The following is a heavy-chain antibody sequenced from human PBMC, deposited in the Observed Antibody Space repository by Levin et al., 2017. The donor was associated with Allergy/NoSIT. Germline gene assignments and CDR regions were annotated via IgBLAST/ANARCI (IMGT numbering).Heavy chain of an antibody. CDR3: ARAPSYYDYIWGSYRFPGGANDAFDI. CDR1: GFTFSSYA. CDR2: ISYDGSNK. J-gene: IGHJ3*02. Sequence: GESLKISCAASGFTFSSYAMHWVRQAPGKGLEWVAVISYDGSNKYYADSVKGRFTISRDNSKNTLYLQMNSLRAEDTAVYYCARAPSYYDYIWGSYRFPGGANDAFDIWGQGTMVTVSS. V-gene: IGHV3-30-3*01. D-gene: IGHD3-16*02.